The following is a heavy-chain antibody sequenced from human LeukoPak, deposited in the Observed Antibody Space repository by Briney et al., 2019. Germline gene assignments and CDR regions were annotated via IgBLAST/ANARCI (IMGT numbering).Heavy chain of an antibody. CDR1: GGSSTGYY. CDR3: ARGRRLGYCSSTSCHTTGMP. D-gene: IGHD2-2*02. Sequence: SQTLSPTCAVYGGSSTGYYWSWIRQPAGRGREWIGAINPSGSTTYNPSFKSRVTISVDTSKNQFSLKLSSVTAADTAVYYCARGRRLGYCSSTSCHTTGMPWGQGTLVTVSS. J-gene: IGHJ5*02. CDR2: INPSGST. V-gene: IGHV4-34*01.